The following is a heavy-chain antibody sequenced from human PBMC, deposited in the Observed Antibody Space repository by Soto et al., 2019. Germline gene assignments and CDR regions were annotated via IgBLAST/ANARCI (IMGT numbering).Heavy chain of an antibody. Sequence: QEQLVQSGGEVKKPGASVRVSCKASGYTFTKYGISWVRQAPGQGLEWMGWISVYNGKTNYERKLQGSAIMTTDPSANTAYRELGILRSDDTAVYYCGRARYCTSPSCYTHYYYGMDIWGQGTAVSVSS. V-gene: IGHV1-18*04. CDR2: ISVYNGKT. CDR3: GRARYCTSPSCYTHYYYGMDI. J-gene: IGHJ6*02. D-gene: IGHD2-2*02. CDR1: GYTFTKYG.